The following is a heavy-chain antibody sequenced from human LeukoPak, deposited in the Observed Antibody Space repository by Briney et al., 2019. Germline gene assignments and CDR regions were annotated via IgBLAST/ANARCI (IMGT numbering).Heavy chain of an antibody. CDR3: AILPPGPYYDSSGSAFDI. CDR2: ISYDGSNK. V-gene: IGHV3-30*03. CDR1: GFTFSTYG. J-gene: IGHJ3*02. D-gene: IGHD3-22*01. Sequence: GGSLRLSCAASGFTFSTYGMHWVRQAPGKGLEWVAVISYDGSNKYYADSVKGRFTISRDNSKNTLYLQMNSLRAEDTAVYYCAILPPGPYYDSSGSAFDIWGQGTMVTVSS.